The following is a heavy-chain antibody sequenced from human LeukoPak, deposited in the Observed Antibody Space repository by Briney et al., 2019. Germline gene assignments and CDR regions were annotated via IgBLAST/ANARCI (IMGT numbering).Heavy chain of an antibody. CDR3: AKDPYGDYDHQFDY. V-gene: IGHV3-30*02. J-gene: IGHJ4*02. Sequence: PGGSLRLSCAASGFTFSSYGMHWVRQAPGKGLEWVAFIRYDGSNKYYADSVKGRFTISRDNSKNTLYLQMNSLRAEDTAVYYCAKDPYGDYDHQFDYWGQGTLVTGSS. CDR1: GFTFSSYG. CDR2: IRYDGSNK. D-gene: IGHD4-17*01.